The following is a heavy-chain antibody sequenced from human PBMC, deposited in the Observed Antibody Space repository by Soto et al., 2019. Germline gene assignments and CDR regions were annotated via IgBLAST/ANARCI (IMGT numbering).Heavy chain of an antibody. CDR3: ARHRHDNNWNSFYYMDV. V-gene: IGHV4-39*01. D-gene: IGHD1-7*01. CDR1: GGSISSSSYY. Sequence: SETLSLTCTVSGGSISSSSYYWGWIRQPPGKGLEWIGSIYYSGSTYYNPSLKSRVTISVDTSKNQFSLKLSSVTAADTAVYYCARHRHDNNWNSFYYMDVWGKGTTVTVSS. CDR2: IYYSGST. J-gene: IGHJ6*03.